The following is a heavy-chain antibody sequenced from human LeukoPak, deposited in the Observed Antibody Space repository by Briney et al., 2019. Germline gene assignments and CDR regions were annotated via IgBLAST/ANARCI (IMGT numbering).Heavy chain of an antibody. CDR2: IYYSGST. D-gene: IGHD6-6*01. J-gene: IGHJ4*02. CDR3: ARQEYSSFQFDY. V-gene: IGHV4-59*01. CDR1: GGSISSYY. Sequence: SETLSLTCTVSGGSISSYYWSWIRQPPGKGLEWIGYIYYSGSTNYNPSLKSRVTISVDTSKNQFSLKLSSVTAADTAVYYCARQEYSSFQFDYWGQGTLVTVSS.